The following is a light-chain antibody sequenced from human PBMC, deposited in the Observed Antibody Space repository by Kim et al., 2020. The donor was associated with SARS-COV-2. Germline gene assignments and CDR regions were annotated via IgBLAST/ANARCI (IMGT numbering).Light chain of an antibody. V-gene: IGLV3-19*01. CDR3: QSRDSSDKVV. J-gene: IGLJ2*01. CDR1: SLRSYY. CDR2: GKN. Sequence: SSELTQDPAVSVALGQTVRITCQGDSLRSYYASWNQQKPGQAPVLVIYGKNNRPSGIPDRFSGSSSGNTASLTITGAQAEDEADYYYQSRDSSDKVVFGGGTQLTVL.